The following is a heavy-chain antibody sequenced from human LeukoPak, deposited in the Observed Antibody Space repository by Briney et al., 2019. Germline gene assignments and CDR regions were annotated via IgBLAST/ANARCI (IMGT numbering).Heavy chain of an antibody. J-gene: IGHJ4*02. V-gene: IGHV3-23*01. D-gene: IGHD4-23*01. Sequence: PGGSLRLSCAASGFTFSSYAMSWVRQAPGKGLEWVSAISGSGGSTYYADPVKGRFTISRGNSKNTLYLQMNSLRAEDTAVYYCAKDPRPVNDYGGNQPTYWGQGTLVTVSS. CDR3: AKDPRPVNDYGGNQPTY. CDR2: ISGSGGST. CDR1: GFTFSSYA.